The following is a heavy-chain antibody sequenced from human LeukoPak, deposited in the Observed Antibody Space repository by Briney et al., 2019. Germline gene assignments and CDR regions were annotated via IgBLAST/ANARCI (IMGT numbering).Heavy chain of an antibody. Sequence: SETLSLTCTVSGGSISSSSYYWGWIRQPPGKGLEWIGSIYYSGSTYYNPSLKSRVTISVDTSKNQFSLKLSSVTAADTAVYYCARHWRNYYFDYWGQGTLVTVSS. CDR1: GGSISSSSYY. CDR3: ARHWRNYYFDY. V-gene: IGHV4-39*01. J-gene: IGHJ4*02. CDR2: IYYSGST.